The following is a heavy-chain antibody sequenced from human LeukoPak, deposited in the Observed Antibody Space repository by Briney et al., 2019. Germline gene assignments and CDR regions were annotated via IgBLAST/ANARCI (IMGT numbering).Heavy chain of an antibody. D-gene: IGHD2-2*02. J-gene: IGHJ4*02. CDR3: ARYCSSTSCYTKYYFDY. CDR2: IYHSGST. V-gene: IGHV4-30-2*01. Sequence: PSETLSLTCAVPGGSISSGGYSWSWIRQPPGKGLEWIGYIYHSGSTYYNPSLKSRVTISVDRSKNQFSLKLSSVTAADTAVYYCARYCSSTSCYTKYYFDYWGQGTLVTVSS. CDR1: GGSISSGGYS.